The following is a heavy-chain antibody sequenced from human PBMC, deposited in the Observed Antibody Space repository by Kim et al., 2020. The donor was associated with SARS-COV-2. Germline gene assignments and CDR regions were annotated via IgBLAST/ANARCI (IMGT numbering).Heavy chain of an antibody. CDR2: IYYSGST. CDR3: ARGPRKEITIFGVVLSGAFDI. Sequence: SETLSLTCTVSGGSISSYYWSWIRQPPGKGLEWIWYIYYSGSTNYNPSFKSRVTISVDTSKNQFSLKLSSVTAADTAVYYCARGPRKEITIFGVVLSGAFDIGGQGTMVTVSS. V-gene: IGHV4-59*01. CDR1: GGSISSYY. J-gene: IGHJ3*02. D-gene: IGHD3-3*01.